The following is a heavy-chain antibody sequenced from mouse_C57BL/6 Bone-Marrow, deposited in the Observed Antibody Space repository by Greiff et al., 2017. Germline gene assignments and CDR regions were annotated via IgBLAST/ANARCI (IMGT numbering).Heavy chain of an antibody. D-gene: IGHD1-1*01. Sequence: VQLQQSGPELVKPGASVKISCKASGYTFTDYYMNWVKQSHGKSLEWIGDINPNNGGTSYNQKFKGKATLTVDKSSSTAYMELRSLTSEDSAVYYCASRPYGSSPYWYFDVWGTGTTVTVSS. CDR3: ASRPYGSSPYWYFDV. J-gene: IGHJ1*03. V-gene: IGHV1-26*01. CDR2: INPNNGGT. CDR1: GYTFTDYY.